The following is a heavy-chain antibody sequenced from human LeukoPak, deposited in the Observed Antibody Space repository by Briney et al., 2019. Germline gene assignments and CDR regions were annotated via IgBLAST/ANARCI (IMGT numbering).Heavy chain of an antibody. D-gene: IGHD3-16*01. J-gene: IGHJ4*02. CDR2: ISGSGGST. Sequence: GGSLRLSCIGTGFTFSSDAMGWVRQAPGKGLEWVSGISGSGGSTYYADSVQGRFTISRDNAKNSLYLQMSSLRAEDTAIYYCARNDYNFDYWGQGTLVTVSS. V-gene: IGHV3-23*01. CDR3: ARNDYNFDY. CDR1: GFTFSSDA.